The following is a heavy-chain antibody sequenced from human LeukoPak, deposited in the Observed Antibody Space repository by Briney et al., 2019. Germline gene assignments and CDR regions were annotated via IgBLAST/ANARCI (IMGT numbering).Heavy chain of an antibody. D-gene: IGHD1-26*01. V-gene: IGHV3-48*03. CDR1: GFTFSSYE. CDR2: ISSSGSTI. J-gene: IGHJ4*02. Sequence: GGSLRLSCAASGFTFSSYEMNWVRQAPGKGLEWVSYISSSGSTIYYADSVKGRFTIPRDNAKNSLYLQMNSLRAEDTAVYYCAREAWGSYLRYFDYWGQGTLVTVSS. CDR3: AREAWGSYLRYFDY.